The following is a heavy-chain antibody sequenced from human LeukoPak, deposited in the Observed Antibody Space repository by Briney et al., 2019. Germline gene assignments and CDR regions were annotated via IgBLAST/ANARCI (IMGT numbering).Heavy chain of an antibody. CDR3: AKVIVATFAYYYYMDV. CDR2: ISGSGGST. J-gene: IGHJ6*03. D-gene: IGHD5-12*01. Sequence: GGSLRLSCAASGFTFSSYAMSWVRQAPGKGLEWVSAISGSGGSTYYADSVKGRFTISRDNSKNTLYLQMNSLRAEDTAVYYCAKVIVATFAYYYYMDVWGKGTTVTVSS. V-gene: IGHV3-23*01. CDR1: GFTFSSYA.